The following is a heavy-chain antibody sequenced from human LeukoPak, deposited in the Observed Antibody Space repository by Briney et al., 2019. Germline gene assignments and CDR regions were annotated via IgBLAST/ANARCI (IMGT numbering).Heavy chain of an antibody. CDR3: ARADSSGYYLYHSDY. J-gene: IGHJ4*02. V-gene: IGHV1-18*01. Sequence: GASVKVSCKASGYTFTSYGISWVRQAPGQGLEWMGWISAYNGNTNYAQKLQGRVTMTTDTSTSTAYMELRSLRSDDTAVYYCARADSSGYYLYHSDYWGQGTLVTVSS. D-gene: IGHD3-22*01. CDR1: GYTFTSYG. CDR2: ISAYNGNT.